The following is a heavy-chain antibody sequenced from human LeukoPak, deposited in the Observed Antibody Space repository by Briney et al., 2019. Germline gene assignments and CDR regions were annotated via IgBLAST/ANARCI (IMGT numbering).Heavy chain of an antibody. CDR2: INHSGST. D-gene: IGHD6-13*01. V-gene: IGHV4-34*01. Sequence: TSETLSLTCAVYGGSFSGYYWSWIRQPPGKGLEWIGEINHSGSTNYNPSLKSRVTISVDTSKNQFSLKLSSVTAADTAVYYCASGSSSWYYFDYWGQGTLVTVSS. CDR1: GGSFSGYY. J-gene: IGHJ4*02. CDR3: ASGSSSWYYFDY.